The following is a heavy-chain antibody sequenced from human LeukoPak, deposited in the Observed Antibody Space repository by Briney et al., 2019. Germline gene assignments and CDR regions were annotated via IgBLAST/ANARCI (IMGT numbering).Heavy chain of an antibody. CDR1: GFTFSRYA. CDR3: AKDSGWVDY. CDR2: IRYDGSTE. D-gene: IGHD6-25*01. V-gene: IGHV3-30*02. Sequence: PGGSLRLSCAASGFTFSRYAMHWVRQAPGKGLEWLAYIRYDGSTEYYADTVKGRFTISRDNSKNTLNLQMNSLRDDDTAVYYCAKDSGWVDYWGQGTLVTVSS. J-gene: IGHJ4*02.